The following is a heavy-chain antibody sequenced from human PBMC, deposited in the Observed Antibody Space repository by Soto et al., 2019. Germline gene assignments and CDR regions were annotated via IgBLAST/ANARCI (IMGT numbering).Heavy chain of an antibody. CDR3: AKELSPQTPNYYYYGMDV. CDR2: ISYDGSNK. D-gene: IGHD3-16*02. V-gene: IGHV3-30*18. J-gene: IGHJ6*02. CDR1: GFTFSSYG. Sequence: GGSLRLSCAASGFTFSSYGMHWVRQAPGKGLEWVAVISYDGSNKYYADSVKGRFTISRDNSKNTLYLQMNSLRAEDTAVYYCAKELSPQTPNYYYYGMDVWGQGTTVTAP.